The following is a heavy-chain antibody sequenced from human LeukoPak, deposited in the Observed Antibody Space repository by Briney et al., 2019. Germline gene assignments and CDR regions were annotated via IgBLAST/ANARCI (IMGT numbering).Heavy chain of an antibody. Sequence: GGSVKVSCKASGYTFTSYGISWERQAPGQGLEWMGWIHPNSGGTNYAQKFQGWVTMTRDTSISTAYMELSRLRSDDTAVYYCARGSSSWRAFDYWGQGTLVTVSS. J-gene: IGHJ4*02. CDR2: IHPNSGGT. CDR1: GYTFTSYG. CDR3: ARGSSSWRAFDY. D-gene: IGHD6-13*01. V-gene: IGHV1-2*04.